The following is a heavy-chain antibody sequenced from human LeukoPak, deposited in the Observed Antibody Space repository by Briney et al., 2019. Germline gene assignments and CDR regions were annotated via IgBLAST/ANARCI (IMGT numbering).Heavy chain of an antibody. CDR1: GFTFSSNA. V-gene: IGHV3-74*01. Sequence: GGSLRLSCAASGFTFSSNAMSWVRQAGGKGLVWVSRVNSDGSGTSYADSVKGRFTISRGNAKNTLYLQMDSLTAEDTAVYYCARGQFYGMDVWGQGTTVTVSS. J-gene: IGHJ6*02. D-gene: IGHD4-11*01. CDR2: VNSDGSGT. CDR3: ARGQFYGMDV.